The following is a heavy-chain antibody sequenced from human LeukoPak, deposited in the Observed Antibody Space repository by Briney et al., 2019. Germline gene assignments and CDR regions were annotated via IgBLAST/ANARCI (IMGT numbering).Heavy chain of an antibody. Sequence: PGGSLRLSCAASGFTFSNFAMSWVRQAPGKGLEWVSYISSSGSTIYYADSVKGRFTISRDNAKNSLYLQMNSLRAEDTAVYYCARGEDSSGPGFDYWGQGTLVTVSS. CDR2: ISSSGSTI. V-gene: IGHV3-11*01. J-gene: IGHJ4*02. D-gene: IGHD3-22*01. CDR3: ARGEDSSGPGFDY. CDR1: GFTFSNFA.